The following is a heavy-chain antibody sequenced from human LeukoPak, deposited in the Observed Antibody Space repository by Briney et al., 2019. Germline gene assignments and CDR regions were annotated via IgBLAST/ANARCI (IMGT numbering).Heavy chain of an antibody. CDR2: IRYDGRNE. CDR1: GFTFSSFG. Sequence: RGSLRLSCAASGFTFSSFGMHWVRQAPGKGLEWVAFIRYDGRNEYYADSVKGRFTISRDNSKNTLYLQMNSLRAEDTAVYYCAKGRLNSGPFDYWGQGTLVTVSS. J-gene: IGHJ4*02. V-gene: IGHV3-30*02. CDR3: AKGRLNSGPFDY. D-gene: IGHD2-8*01.